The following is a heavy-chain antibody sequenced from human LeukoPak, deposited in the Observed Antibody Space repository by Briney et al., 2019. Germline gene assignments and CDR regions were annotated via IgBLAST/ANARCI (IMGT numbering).Heavy chain of an antibody. Sequence: PSETLSLTCAVYGGTFSGYYWSWIRQPPGKGLEWIGEINHSGSTNYKPSVKSRVTISVDTSKNQFSLKMNSVTAADRPVYYCARERGSADTGFYYYYYMDVWVKGTTVTVSS. CDR1: GGTFSGYY. V-gene: IGHV4-34*01. D-gene: IGHD6-13*01. CDR3: ARERGSADTGFYYYYYMDV. CDR2: INHSGST. J-gene: IGHJ6*03.